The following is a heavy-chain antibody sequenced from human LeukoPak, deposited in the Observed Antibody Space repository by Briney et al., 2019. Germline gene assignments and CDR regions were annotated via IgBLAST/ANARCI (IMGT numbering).Heavy chain of an antibody. V-gene: IGHV3-30*02. J-gene: IGHJ4*02. D-gene: IGHD3-22*01. CDR1: GFTFSSYG. Sequence: RAGGSLRLSCAASGFTFSSYGMHWVRQAPGKGLEWVAFIRYDGSNKYYADSVKGRFTISRDNSKNTLYLQTNSLRAEDTAVYYCAKADLYYYDSSGYDFDYWGQGTLVTVSS. CDR2: IRYDGSNK. CDR3: AKADLYYYDSSGYDFDY.